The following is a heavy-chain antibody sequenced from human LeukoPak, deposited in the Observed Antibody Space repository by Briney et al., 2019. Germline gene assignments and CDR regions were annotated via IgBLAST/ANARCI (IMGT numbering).Heavy chain of an antibody. J-gene: IGHJ5*02. Sequence: PGGSLRLSCAASGFTFSSYSMNWVRQAPGKGLEWVSSISSSSSYMYYADSVKGRFTISRDNAKNSLYLQMNSLRAEDTAVYYCARGPYSSSSYWFDPWGQGTLVTVSS. V-gene: IGHV3-21*01. CDR3: ARGPYSSSSYWFDP. CDR2: ISSSSSYM. D-gene: IGHD6-6*01. CDR1: GFTFSSYS.